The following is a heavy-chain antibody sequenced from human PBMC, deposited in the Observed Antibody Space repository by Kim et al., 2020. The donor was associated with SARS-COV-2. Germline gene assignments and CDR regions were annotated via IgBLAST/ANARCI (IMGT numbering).Heavy chain of an antibody. CDR2: ISSSSSYI. CDR1: GFTFSSYS. D-gene: IGHD3-9*01. J-gene: IGHJ4*02. V-gene: IGHV3-21*04. Sequence: GGSLRLSCAASGFTFSSYSMNWVRQAPGKGLEWVSSISSSSSYIYYADSVKGRFTISRDNAKNSLYLQMNSLRAEDTAVYYCARGAVLRYFDWALWGQGTLVTVSS. CDR3: ARGAVLRYFDWAL.